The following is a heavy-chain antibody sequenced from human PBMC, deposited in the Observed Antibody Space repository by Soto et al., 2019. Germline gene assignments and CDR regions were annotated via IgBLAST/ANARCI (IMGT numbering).Heavy chain of an antibody. V-gene: IGHV3-23*01. J-gene: IGHJ5*02. CDR3: ANFHYDSSGYNWFDP. D-gene: IGHD3-22*01. CDR2: ISGSGGST. CDR1: GFTFSNYA. Sequence: GRSLRLSCAASGFTFSNYAVSWVRQAPGKGLEWVSAISGSGGSTYYADSVKGRFTISRDNSRNTLYLQMNSLRAEDTAIYYCANFHYDSSGYNWFDPWGQGTLVTVSS.